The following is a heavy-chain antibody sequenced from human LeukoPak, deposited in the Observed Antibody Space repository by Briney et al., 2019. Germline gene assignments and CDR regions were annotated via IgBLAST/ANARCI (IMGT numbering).Heavy chain of an antibody. CDR3: ARDLSRLTTVQY. D-gene: IGHD4-17*01. CDR1: GFTFSSYS. CDR2: ISSSSSYI. Sequence: GGSLRLSCAASGFTFSSYSMNWVRQAPGKGLEWASSISSSSSYIYYADSVKGRFTISRDNAKNSLYLQMNSLRAEDTAVYYCARDLSRLTTVQYWGQGTLVTVSS. J-gene: IGHJ4*02. V-gene: IGHV3-21*01.